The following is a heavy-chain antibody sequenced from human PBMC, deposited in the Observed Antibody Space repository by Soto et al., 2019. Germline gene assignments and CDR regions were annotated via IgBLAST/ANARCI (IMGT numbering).Heavy chain of an antibody. CDR3: ARDARIGTDWYFDL. D-gene: IGHD1-26*01. CDR1: GFTLGSYA. V-gene: IGHV3-30-3*01. Sequence: QVQLVESGGGVVQPGRSLRLSCVASGFTLGSYAIHWVRQAPGKGLEWVAAISYDGSGKYYADSVKGRFTISRDNSKNTLYLQMNSLGVEDTAVYYCARDARIGTDWYFDLWGRGTLVTVSS. CDR2: ISYDGSGK. J-gene: IGHJ2*01.